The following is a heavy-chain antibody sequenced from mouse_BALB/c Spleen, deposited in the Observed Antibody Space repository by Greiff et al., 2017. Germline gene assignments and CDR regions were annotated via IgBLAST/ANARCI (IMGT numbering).Heavy chain of an antibody. Sequence: VQLQQSGPALVKPGASVKMSCKASGYTFTSYVMHWVKQKPGQGLEWIGYINPYNDGTKYNEKFKGKATLTSDKSSSTAYMELSSLTSEDSAVYYCARPSNWEWFAYWGQGTLVTVSA. D-gene: IGHD4-1*01. CDR2: INPYNDGT. J-gene: IGHJ3*01. CDR1: GYTFTSYV. V-gene: IGHV1-14*01. CDR3: ARPSNWEWFAY.